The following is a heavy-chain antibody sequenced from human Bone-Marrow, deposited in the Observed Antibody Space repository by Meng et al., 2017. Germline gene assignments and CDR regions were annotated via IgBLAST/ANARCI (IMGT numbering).Heavy chain of an antibody. V-gene: IGHV3-21*01. Sequence: GESLKISCAASGFTFSSYSMNWVRQAPGKGLEWVSSISSSSSYIYYADSVKGRFTISRDNAKNSLYLQMNSLRAEDTAVYYCARDRPSDYYYGMDVWGQGTTVTVSS. CDR1: GFTFSSYS. J-gene: IGHJ6*02. CDR3: ARDRPSDYYYGMDV. CDR2: ISSSSSYI.